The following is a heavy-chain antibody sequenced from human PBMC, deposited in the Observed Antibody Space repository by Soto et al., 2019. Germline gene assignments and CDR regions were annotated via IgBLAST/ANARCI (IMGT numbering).Heavy chain of an antibody. CDR1: GGSISSGGYY. CDR3: ASGRELELSRGAFDI. CDR2: IYDSGST. J-gene: IGHJ3*02. V-gene: IGHV4-31*03. D-gene: IGHD1-7*01. Sequence: PSESLSLTCTVSGGSISSGGYYWSCMRQHRGKGREWIVCIYDSGSTYDNPSLKSRLTISVDTSKNQFSLQMSSVTAADTAVYYCASGRELELSRGAFDIWGQGTMVTVSS.